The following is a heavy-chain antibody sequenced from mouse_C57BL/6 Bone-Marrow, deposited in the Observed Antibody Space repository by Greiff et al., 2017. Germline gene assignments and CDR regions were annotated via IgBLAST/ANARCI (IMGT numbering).Heavy chain of an antibody. V-gene: IGHV5-12*01. Sequence: DVKLQESGGGLVQPGGSLKLSCAASGFTFSDYYMYWVRQTPEKRLEWVAYISNGGGSTYYPDTVKGRFTISRDNAKHTLYLQMSRLKSEDTAMYYCARHGVTPYWGQGTLVTVSA. J-gene: IGHJ3*01. CDR1: GFTFSDYY. D-gene: IGHD2-1*01. CDR3: ARHGVTPY. CDR2: ISNGGGST.